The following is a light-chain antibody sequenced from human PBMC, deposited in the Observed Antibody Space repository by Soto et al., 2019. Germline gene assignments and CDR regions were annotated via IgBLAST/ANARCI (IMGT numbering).Light chain of an antibody. CDR1: QTIRRW. V-gene: IGKV1-5*01. CDR2: DAS. J-gene: IGKJ1*01. CDR3: QHYNSDPWT. Sequence: DIGMTQSPSTLSASVGDKVTITCRASQTIRRWLAWYQQRPGKAPKVLIYDASTLESGVPARFSGSGSETEFTLTISSLQPEDSATYYCQHYNSDPWTFGQGTKV.